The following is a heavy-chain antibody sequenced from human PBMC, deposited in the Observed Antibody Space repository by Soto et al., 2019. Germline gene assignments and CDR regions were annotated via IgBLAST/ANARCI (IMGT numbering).Heavy chain of an antibody. V-gene: IGHV3-73*01. J-gene: IGHJ4*02. Sequence: GGSLRLSCAASGFTFSGSAMHWVRQASGKGLEWVGRIRSKANSYATAYAASVKGRFTISRDDSKNTAYLQMNSLRAEDTGVYYCVKGRLRGLDNGNFDYWGQGTLVTVSS. CDR1: GFTFSGSA. CDR3: VKGRLRGLDNGNFDY. D-gene: IGHD1-20*01. CDR2: IRSKANSYAT.